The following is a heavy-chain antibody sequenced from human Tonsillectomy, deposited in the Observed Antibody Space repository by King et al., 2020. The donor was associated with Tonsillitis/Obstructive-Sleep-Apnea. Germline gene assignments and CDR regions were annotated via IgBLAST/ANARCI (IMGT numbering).Heavy chain of an antibody. J-gene: IGHJ6*03. D-gene: IGHD6-13*01. Sequence: VQLVESGGGLVQPGGSLRLSCAASGFTFISYWMHWVRQAPGKGLVWVSRISSDGSRTSYADSVKGRFTISRDNAKNTLYLQMNSLRAEDTAVYYCARVGGIRPYYYMDVWGKGTTVTVSS. V-gene: IGHV3-74*01. CDR2: ISSDGSRT. CDR3: ARVGGIRPYYYMDV. CDR1: GFTFISYW.